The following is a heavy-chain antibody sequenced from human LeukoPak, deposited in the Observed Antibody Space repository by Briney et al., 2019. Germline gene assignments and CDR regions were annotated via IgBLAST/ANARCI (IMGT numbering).Heavy chain of an antibody. J-gene: IGHJ3*02. CDR2: IIPIFGTA. CDR3: ARGWGLQGAFDI. Sequence: SVTVSCKASGGTFSSYAISWVRQAPGQGLEWMGGIIPIFGTANYAQEFQGRVTITADKSTNTAYMELSSLRSEDTAVYYCARGWGLQGAFDIWGQGTMVTVSS. D-gene: IGHD1-26*01. CDR1: GGTFSSYA. V-gene: IGHV1-69*06.